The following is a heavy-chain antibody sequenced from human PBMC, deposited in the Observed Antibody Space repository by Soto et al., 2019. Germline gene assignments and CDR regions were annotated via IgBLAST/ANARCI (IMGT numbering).Heavy chain of an antibody. Sequence: QVQLVQSGAEVKKPGASVKVSCKASGYTFTGYYMHWVRQAPGQGLEWMGWINPNSGGTNYAQKFQGWVTMTRDTSISTAYMGLGRLRSDDTAVYYCARESGIVATRGDPGAYYYYGMDVWGQGTTVTVSS. CDR1: GYTFTGYY. CDR3: ARESGIVATRGDPGAYYYYGMDV. D-gene: IGHD5-12*01. CDR2: INPNSGGT. V-gene: IGHV1-2*04. J-gene: IGHJ6*02.